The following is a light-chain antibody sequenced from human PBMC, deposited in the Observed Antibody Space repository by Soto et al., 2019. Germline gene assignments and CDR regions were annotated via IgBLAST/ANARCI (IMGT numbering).Light chain of an antibody. CDR3: GTWDSSLSADVV. J-gene: IGLJ2*01. Sequence: QSVLTQPPSVSAAPGQKVTISCSGSSSNIGNNYVSWYQQLPGTAPKLLIYDNNKRPSGIPDRFSGSKSGTSATLGITGLQTGDEADYYCGTWDSSLSADVVFGGGPKLTVL. CDR1: SSNIGNNY. V-gene: IGLV1-51*01. CDR2: DNN.